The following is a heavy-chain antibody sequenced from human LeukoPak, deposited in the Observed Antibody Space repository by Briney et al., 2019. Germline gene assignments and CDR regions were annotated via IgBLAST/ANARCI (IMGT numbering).Heavy chain of an antibody. CDR1: GFTFSSYG. CDR3: AKDRYTTYSSSWYPEYFQH. J-gene: IGHJ1*01. CDR2: IRYDGSNK. V-gene: IGHV3-30*02. D-gene: IGHD6-13*01. Sequence: GGSLRLSCAASGFTFSSYGMHWVRQAPGKGLEWVAFIRYDGSNKYYADSVKGRFTISRDNSKNTLYLQMNSLRAEDTAVYYCAKDRYTTYSSSWYPEYFQHWGQGTLVTVSS.